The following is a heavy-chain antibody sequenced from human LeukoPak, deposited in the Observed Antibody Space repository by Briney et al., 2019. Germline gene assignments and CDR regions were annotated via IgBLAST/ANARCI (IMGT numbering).Heavy chain of an antibody. CDR3: ARDKTNYDFWSGYYPNWFNP. J-gene: IGHJ5*02. CDR1: GGTFSSYA. Sequence: SVKVSCKASGGTFSSYAISWVRQAPGQGLEWMGGIIPIFGTANYAQKFQGRVTITADESTSTAYMELSSLRSEDTAVYYCARDKTNYDFWSGYYPNWFNPWGQGTLVTVSS. V-gene: IGHV1-69*13. CDR2: IIPIFGTA. D-gene: IGHD3-3*01.